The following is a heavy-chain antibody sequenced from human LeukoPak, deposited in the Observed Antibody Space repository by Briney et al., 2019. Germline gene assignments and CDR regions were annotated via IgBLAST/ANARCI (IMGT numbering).Heavy chain of an antibody. J-gene: IGHJ4*02. V-gene: IGHV3-23*01. D-gene: IGHD2-2*01. CDR1: GFTFSSYA. CDR2: ISGSGGST. Sequence: GGSLRLSCAASGFTFSSYAMSWVRQAPGKGLEWVSAISGSGGSTYYADSVKGRFTISRDNSKNTLYLQMNSLRAEDTAVYYCAKAGSRYCSSTSCYVNYWGQGTLVTVSS. CDR3: AKAGSRYCSSTSCYVNY.